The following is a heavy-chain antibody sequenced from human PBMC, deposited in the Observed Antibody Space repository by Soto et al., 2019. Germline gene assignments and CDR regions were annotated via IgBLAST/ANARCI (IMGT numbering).Heavy chain of an antibody. V-gene: IGHV1-69*13. CDR1: GGTFSSYA. D-gene: IGHD3-22*01. CDR3: ARGSYDSSGYDPRFDI. CDR2: IIPIFGTA. J-gene: IGHJ3*02. Sequence: ASVKVSCKASGGTFSSYAISWVRQAPGQGLEWMGGIIPIFGTANYAQKFQGRVTITADESTSTAYMELSSLRSEDTAVYYCARGSYDSSGYDPRFDIWGQGPMVTVSS.